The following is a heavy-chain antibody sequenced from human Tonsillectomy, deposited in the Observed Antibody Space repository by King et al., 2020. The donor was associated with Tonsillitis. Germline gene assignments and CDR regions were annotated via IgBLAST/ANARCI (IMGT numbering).Heavy chain of an antibody. J-gene: IGHJ3*02. CDR2: FHRSGTT. Sequence: QLQESGPGLVKPSQTLSLTCTVSGGSISSGSYYWSWIRQPAGKGLEWVVRFHRSGTTNYTPSLKSRVTISVDPSKNKFSLRLTYVTAADTAVYYCAGVSLYDSSDHYFDAFDIWGQGTVVTVSS. D-gene: IGHD3-22*01. CDR1: GGSISSGSYY. V-gene: IGHV4-61*02. CDR3: AGVSLYDSSDHYFDAFDI.